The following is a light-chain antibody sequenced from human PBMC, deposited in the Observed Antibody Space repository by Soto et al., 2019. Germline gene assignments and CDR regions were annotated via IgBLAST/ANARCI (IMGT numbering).Light chain of an antibody. CDR2: GAS. CDR3: QQYGSSLGVT. J-gene: IGKJ4*01. Sequence: EILLTQSPGTLSLSPGGRATLSCMSIQSVSSSYLAWYQQKPGQAPRLLIYGASSRATGIPDRFSGSGSGTDFTLTISRLEPEDFAVYYCQQYGSSLGVTFGGGTKVDIK. V-gene: IGKV3-20*01. CDR1: QSVSSSY.